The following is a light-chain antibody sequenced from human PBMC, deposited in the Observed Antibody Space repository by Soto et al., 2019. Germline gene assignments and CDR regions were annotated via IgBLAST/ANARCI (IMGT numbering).Light chain of an antibody. J-gene: IGKJ3*01. CDR3: QQSYRSPLN. CDR1: QNISNF. V-gene: IGKV1-39*01. CDR2: GTS. Sequence: DIQMTQSPLSLSASVGESVTITCRASQNISNFLNWYQQKPGKPPRLLIFGTSNLQSGVPSRFRGSRSETDFSLTISGLKPEDFSTYICQQSYRSPLNFGPGTRVA.